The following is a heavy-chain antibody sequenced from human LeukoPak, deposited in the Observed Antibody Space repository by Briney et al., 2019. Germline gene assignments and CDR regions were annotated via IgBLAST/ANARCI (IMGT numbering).Heavy chain of an antibody. D-gene: IGHD2-21*02. CDR2: INPNSGGT. V-gene: IGHV1-2*06. J-gene: IGHJ4*02. Sequence: ASVKVSCKASGYTFIGYYMHWVRQAPGQGLEWMGRINPNSGGTNYAQKFQGRVTMTRDTSISAAYMELSRLRSDDTAVYYCARDQKIVVVTAILDYWGQGTLVTVSS. CDR3: ARDQKIVVVTAILDY. CDR1: GYTFIGYY.